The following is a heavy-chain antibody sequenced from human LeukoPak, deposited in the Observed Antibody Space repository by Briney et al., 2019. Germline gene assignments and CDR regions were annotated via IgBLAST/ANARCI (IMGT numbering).Heavy chain of an antibody. Sequence: GGSLRLSCAASGFTFSSYWMHWVRHAPGKGLVWVSHINSVGSSTNYADSVKGQFTLYRDNDKNTLDLQMNSLRAEDTAVYYCARQNYGSVDDWGQGTLVTASS. V-gene: IGHV3-74*01. CDR1: GFTFSSYW. CDR3: ARQNYGSVDD. J-gene: IGHJ4*02. D-gene: IGHD3-10*01. CDR2: INSVGSST.